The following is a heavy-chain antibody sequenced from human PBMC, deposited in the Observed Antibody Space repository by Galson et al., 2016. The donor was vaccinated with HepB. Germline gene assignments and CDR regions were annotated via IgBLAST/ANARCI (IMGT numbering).Heavy chain of an antibody. CDR2: ITWNSGHR. V-gene: IGHV3-9*01. CDR1: GFTFDDFA. CDR3: AKHSAMAAVGVEVDY. D-gene: IGHD5-24*01. J-gene: IGHJ4*02. Sequence: SLRLSCAASGFTFDDFAMHWVRQVPGKGLEWVSTITWNSGHRDYAGSVKGRFTISRDNAMNSLYLQINSLRLEDTALYYCAKHSAMAAVGVEVDYWGQGVLVTVSS.